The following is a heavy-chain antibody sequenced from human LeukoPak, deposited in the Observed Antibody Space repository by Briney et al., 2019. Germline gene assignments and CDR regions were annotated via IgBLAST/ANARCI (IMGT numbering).Heavy chain of an antibody. D-gene: IGHD3-3*01. V-gene: IGHV4-59*08. CDR2: IYYSGST. Sequence: SETLSLTCTVSGGSISGYYWSWIRQPPGKGLEWIGYIYYSGSTNYSPSLKSRVTISVDTSKNQISLKLTSVTAADTAIYYCVRLYDFWSGYPGWFDSWGQGTLLTVSS. J-gene: IGHJ5*01. CDR3: VRLYDFWSGYPGWFDS. CDR1: GGSISGYY.